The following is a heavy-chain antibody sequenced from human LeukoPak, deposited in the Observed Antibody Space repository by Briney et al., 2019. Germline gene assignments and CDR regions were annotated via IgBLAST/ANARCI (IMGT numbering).Heavy chain of an antibody. V-gene: IGHV7-4-1*02. CDR2: INTNTGNP. CDR3: ARGDILTGYLIPSGYYYYMDV. J-gene: IGHJ6*03. Sequence: ASVKVSCKASGYTFTSYAMNWVRRAPGQGLEWMGWINTNTGNPTYAQGFTGRFVFSLDTSVSTAYLQISSLKAEDTAVYCCARGDILTGYLIPSGYYYYMDVWGKGTTVTVSS. CDR1: GYTFTSYA. D-gene: IGHD3-9*01.